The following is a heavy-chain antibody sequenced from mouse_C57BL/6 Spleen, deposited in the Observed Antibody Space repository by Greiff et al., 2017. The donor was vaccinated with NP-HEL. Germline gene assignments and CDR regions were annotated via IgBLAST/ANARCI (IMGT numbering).Heavy chain of an antibody. CDR2: IHPNSGST. Sequence: QVQLQQSGAELVKPGASVKLSCKASGYTFTSYWMHWVKQRPGQGLEWIGMIHPNSGSTNYNEKFKSKATLTVDKSSSTAYMQLSSLTSEDSAVYYCARSPLYGPFAYWGQGTLVTVSA. V-gene: IGHV1-64*01. J-gene: IGHJ3*01. CDR3: ARSPLYGPFAY. CDR1: GYTFTSYW. D-gene: IGHD2-10*02.